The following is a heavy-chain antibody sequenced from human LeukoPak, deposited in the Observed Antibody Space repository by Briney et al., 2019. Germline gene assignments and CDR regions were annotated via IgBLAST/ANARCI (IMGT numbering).Heavy chain of an antibody. V-gene: IGHV4-61*02. J-gene: IGHJ3*02. CDR1: GGSISSGTHY. CDR2: IFTSGSP. D-gene: IGHD1-26*01. CDR3: AREGGSYSNAFDI. Sequence: SETLSLTCDVSGGSISSGTHYWTWIRQPVGKGLEWLGRIFTSGSPTYNSSLKSRLTISIDKAKNQFSLKLYSVTAADTAVYYCAREGGSYSNAFDIWGQGTMVTVSS.